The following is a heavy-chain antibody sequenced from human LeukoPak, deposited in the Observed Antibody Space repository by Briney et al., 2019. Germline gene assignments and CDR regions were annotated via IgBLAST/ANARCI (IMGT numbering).Heavy chain of an antibody. D-gene: IGHD3-10*01. J-gene: IGHJ5*02. CDR2: TWYDGSNK. CDR3: ARDRNYYGSGSYRGWFDP. Sequence: GRSLRLSCAASGFTFNSYGMHWVRQAPGKGLEWVAVTWYDGSNKYYADSVKGRFTVSRDNSKNTLYLQMNSLRAEDTAVYYCARDRNYYGSGSYRGWFDPWGQGTLFTVSS. CDR1: GFTFNSYG. V-gene: IGHV3-33*01.